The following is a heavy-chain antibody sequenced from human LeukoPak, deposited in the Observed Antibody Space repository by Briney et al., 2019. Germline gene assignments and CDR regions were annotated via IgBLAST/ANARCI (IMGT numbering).Heavy chain of an antibody. J-gene: IGHJ3*02. CDR2: ISAYNGNT. V-gene: IGHV1-18*01. D-gene: IGHD3-3*01. Sequence: ASVKVSCKASGYTFTSYGISWVRQAPGQGLEWMGWISAYNGNTNYAQKLQGRVTMTTDTSTSTAYMELRSLRSDDPAVYYCAREVTIFGVVTSAGDASDIWGQGTMVTVSS. CDR1: GYTFTSYG. CDR3: AREVTIFGVVTSAGDASDI.